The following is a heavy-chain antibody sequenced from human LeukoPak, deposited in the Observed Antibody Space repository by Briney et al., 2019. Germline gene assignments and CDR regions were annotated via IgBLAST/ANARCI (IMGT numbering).Heavy chain of an antibody. CDR1: GGSISGYY. D-gene: IGHD4-11*01. CDR2: VSYSGNT. Sequence: PSETLPLTCTVSGGSISGYYWTWIRQPPGKGLEYIGYVSYSGNTNYNPSLQSRVSISVETSKNQFSLMLSSVTAADSAMYYCARRRLGNYDLDYWGRGTLVTVSS. V-gene: IGHV4-59*08. J-gene: IGHJ4*02. CDR3: ARRRLGNYDLDY.